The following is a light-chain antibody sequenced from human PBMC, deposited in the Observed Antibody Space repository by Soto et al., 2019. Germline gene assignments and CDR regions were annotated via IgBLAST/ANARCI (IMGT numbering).Light chain of an antibody. V-gene: IGLV2-11*01. CDR2: DVS. CDR3: CSYAGSPPYV. CDR1: SSDVGGYNY. J-gene: IGLJ1*01. Sequence: QSALTQPRSVSGSPGQSVTISCTGTSSDVGGYNYVSWYQQHPGKAPKVMIYDVSERPSGVPDRFSGSKSGNTASLTISGLQAEDESYYYCCSYAGSPPYVFGTGTKVTVL.